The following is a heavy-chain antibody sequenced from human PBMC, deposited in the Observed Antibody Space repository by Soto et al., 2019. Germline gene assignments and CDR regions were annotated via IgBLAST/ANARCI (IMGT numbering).Heavy chain of an antibody. CDR2: VSLDSDSI. CDR1: GSDFSTYS. Sequence: GGSLRLSCRASGSDFSTYSMNWVRQAPGQGLEWIAYVSLDSDSIQYADSVKGRFTISRDDAENSLYLQMDSLRDEDTATYYCARLYYDYVWGQGTTVTVS. D-gene: IGHD3-3*01. CDR3: ARLYYDYV. V-gene: IGHV3-48*02. J-gene: IGHJ6*02.